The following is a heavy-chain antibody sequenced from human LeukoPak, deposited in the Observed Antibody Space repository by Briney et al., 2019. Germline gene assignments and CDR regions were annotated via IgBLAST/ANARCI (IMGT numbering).Heavy chain of an antibody. D-gene: IGHD3-9*01. J-gene: IGHJ4*02. Sequence: SGTLSLTCAVYGGSLSGFYWRWMRQPPARGVEWIGEIHHSGSTNYNASLKSRVTISVDTSKNQFSLKLSSVTAADTAVYYCARSGRYFETQWGQGTLVTVSS. V-gene: IGHV4-34*01. CDR3: ARSGRYFETQ. CDR2: IHHSGST. CDR1: GGSLSGFY.